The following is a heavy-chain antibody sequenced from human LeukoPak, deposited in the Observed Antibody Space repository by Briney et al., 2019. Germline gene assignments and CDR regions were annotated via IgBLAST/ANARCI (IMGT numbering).Heavy chain of an antibody. D-gene: IGHD1-26*01. CDR1: GASVSSASY. CDR3: ARSRAFNSGAFNP. CDR2: IYNGVNT. Sequence: PSETLSLTCTVSGASVSSASYWTWIRQPPGKGVEWIAHIYNGVNTNYNPSLKSRVTISVDTSKNQFSLRLNSVTAADTAVYYCARSRAFNSGAFNPWGQGSLVTVSS. V-gene: IGHV4-61*01. J-gene: IGHJ5*02.